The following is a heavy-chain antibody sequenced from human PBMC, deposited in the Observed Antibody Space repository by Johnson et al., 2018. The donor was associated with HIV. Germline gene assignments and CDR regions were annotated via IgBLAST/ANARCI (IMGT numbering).Heavy chain of an antibody. CDR2: ISGSGGTI. D-gene: IGHD3-22*01. CDR1: GFTFSSYA. J-gene: IGHJ3*02. Sequence: VQLVESGGGVVQPGGSLRLSCAASGFTFSSYAMSWVRQAPGKGLEWVSAISGSGGTIYYADSVKGRFSISRDNAKNSLYLQMNSLRAEDTAVYYCARDRGYWDAFDIWGQGTMVIVSS. CDR3: ARDRGYWDAFDI. V-gene: IGHV3-23*04.